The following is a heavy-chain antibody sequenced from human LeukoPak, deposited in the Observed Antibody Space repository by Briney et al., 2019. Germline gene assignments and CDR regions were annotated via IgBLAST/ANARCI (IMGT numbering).Heavy chain of an antibody. CDR3: ARAPLGVERKYCSGGSCYSTPYYFDY. CDR2: IIPIFGTA. V-gene: IGHV1-69*06. D-gene: IGHD2-15*01. CDR1: GGTFSSYA. Sequence: ASVKVSCKASGGTFSSYAISWVRQASGQGLEWMGGIIPIFGTANYAQKFQGRVTITADKSTSTAYMELSSLRSEDTAVYYCARAPLGVERKYCSGGSCYSTPYYFDYWGQGTLVTVSS. J-gene: IGHJ4*02.